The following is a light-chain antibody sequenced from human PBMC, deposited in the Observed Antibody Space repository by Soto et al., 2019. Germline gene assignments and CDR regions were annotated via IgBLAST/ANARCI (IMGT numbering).Light chain of an antibody. CDR1: QSVSSK. CDR2: DAS. Sequence: EIMLTQSPATLSLSPGERATLSCRASQSVSSKLAWYQQKPGQAPRLLIYDASNRATGIPARFSGSGSGTDFTLTISSLEPEDIGVYYCQQRSNWPLTFGGGTKVEIK. V-gene: IGKV3-11*01. CDR3: QQRSNWPLT. J-gene: IGKJ4*01.